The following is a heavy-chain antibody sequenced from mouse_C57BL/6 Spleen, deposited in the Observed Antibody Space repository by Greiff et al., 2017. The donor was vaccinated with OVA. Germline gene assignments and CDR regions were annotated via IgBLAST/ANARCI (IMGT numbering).Heavy chain of an antibody. CDR3: TTGDSSGYVWFAY. D-gene: IGHD3-2*02. Sequence: EVKLQQSGAELVRPGASVKLSCTASGFNIKDDYMHWVKQRPEQGLEWIGWIDPENGDTEYASKFQGKATITADTSSNTAYLQLSSLTSEDTAVYYCTTGDSSGYVWFAYWGQGTLVTVSA. V-gene: IGHV14-4*01. J-gene: IGHJ3*01. CDR2: IDPENGDT. CDR1: GFNIKDDY.